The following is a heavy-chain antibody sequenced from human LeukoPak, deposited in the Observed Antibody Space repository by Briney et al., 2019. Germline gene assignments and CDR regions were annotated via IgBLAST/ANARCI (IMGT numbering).Heavy chain of an antibody. J-gene: IGHJ4*02. Sequence: GGSLRLSCAASGFTFSDYYMSWIRQAPGKGREWVSYISSSGSTIYYADSVKGRFTISRDNAKNSLYLQMNSLRAEDTAVYYCARDPYGSGYSTHPFDYWGQGTLVTVSS. CDR2: ISSSGSTI. V-gene: IGHV3-11*04. D-gene: IGHD3-22*01. CDR1: GFTFSDYY. CDR3: ARDPYGSGYSTHPFDY.